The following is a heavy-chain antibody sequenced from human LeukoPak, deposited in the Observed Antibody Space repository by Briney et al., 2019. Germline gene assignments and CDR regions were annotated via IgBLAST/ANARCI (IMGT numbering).Heavy chain of an antibody. Sequence: PGGSLRLSCAASAFTFSSYGMHWVRQAPGKGLEWVAVISYDGSNKYYADSVKGRFTISRDNSKNTLYLQMNSLRAEDTAVYYCAKTNRHSSGHKGPGYFDYWGQGTLVTVSS. CDR2: ISYDGSNK. J-gene: IGHJ4*02. CDR3: AKTNRHSSGHKGPGYFDY. D-gene: IGHD3-22*01. V-gene: IGHV3-30*18. CDR1: AFTFSSYG.